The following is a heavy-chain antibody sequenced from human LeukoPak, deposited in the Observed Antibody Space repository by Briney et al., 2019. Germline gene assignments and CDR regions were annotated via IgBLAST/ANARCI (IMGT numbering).Heavy chain of an antibody. J-gene: IGHJ3*02. CDR2: IYYSGST. CDR1: GGSISSYY. D-gene: IGHD3-22*01. V-gene: IGHV4-59*01. CDR3: AREVVVITTSSDIAFDI. Sequence: PSETLSLTCTVSGGSISSYYWSWIRQPPGKGLEWIGYIYYSGSTNYNPSLKSRVTISVDTSKNQFSLKLSSVTAADTAVYYCAREVVVITTSSDIAFDIWGQGTMVTVSS.